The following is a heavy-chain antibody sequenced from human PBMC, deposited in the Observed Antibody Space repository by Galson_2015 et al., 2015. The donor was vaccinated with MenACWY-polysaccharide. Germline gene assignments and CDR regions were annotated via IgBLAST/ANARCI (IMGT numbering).Heavy chain of an antibody. J-gene: IGHJ4*02. D-gene: IGHD4-11*01. V-gene: IGHV1-2*02. CDR1: GYTFTAYY. CDR2: ISTNSGGT. Sequence: SVKVSCKASGYTFTAYYMHWVRQAPGKGLEWMGWISTNSGGTNYAQKFKGRLIMTRDTSISTAYMEVSSLRSDDTAVYYCARGGYTNYVPVDYWGQGTLLTVSS. CDR3: ARGGYTNYVPVDY.